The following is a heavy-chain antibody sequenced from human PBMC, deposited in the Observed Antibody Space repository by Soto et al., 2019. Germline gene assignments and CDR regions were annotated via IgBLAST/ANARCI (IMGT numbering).Heavy chain of an antibody. Sequence: QVQLQQWGAGLLKPSETLSLTCAVYGGSFSGYYWSWIRQPPGKGLEWIGEINHSGSTNYNPSLKSRVTISVDTSKNQFSLKLSSVTAADTAVYYCARVAGGSGSSPTAEYYYYGMDVWGQGTTVTVSS. V-gene: IGHV4-34*01. CDR2: INHSGST. J-gene: IGHJ6*02. CDR3: ARVAGGSGSSPTAEYYYYGMDV. D-gene: IGHD3-10*01. CDR1: GGSFSGYY.